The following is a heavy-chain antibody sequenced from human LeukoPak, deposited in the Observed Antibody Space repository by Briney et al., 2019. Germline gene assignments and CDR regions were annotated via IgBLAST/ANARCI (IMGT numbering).Heavy chain of an antibody. CDR3: ARGSRFGVVERNAFDI. CDR2: ISSSSSYI. Sequence: PGGSLRLSCAASGFTFSSYSMNWVRQAPGKGLEWVPSISSSSSYIYYTDSVKGRFTISRDNAKNSLYLQMNSLRAEDTAVYYCARGSRFGVVERNAFDIWGQGTMVTVSS. J-gene: IGHJ3*02. D-gene: IGHD3-3*01. V-gene: IGHV3-21*01. CDR1: GFTFSSYS.